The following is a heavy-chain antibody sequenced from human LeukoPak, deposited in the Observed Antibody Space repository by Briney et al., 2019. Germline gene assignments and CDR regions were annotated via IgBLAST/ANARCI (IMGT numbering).Heavy chain of an antibody. Sequence: PGGSLRLSCAASGLTFSSYAMSWVRQAPGKGLEWVSAISGSGGSTYYADSVKGRFTISRDNSKNTLYLQMNSLRAEDTAVYYCAKDTDWSGYYQGSDYWGQGTLVTVSS. CDR1: GLTFSSYA. D-gene: IGHD3-3*01. V-gene: IGHV3-23*01. J-gene: IGHJ4*02. CDR3: AKDTDWSGYYQGSDY. CDR2: ISGSGGST.